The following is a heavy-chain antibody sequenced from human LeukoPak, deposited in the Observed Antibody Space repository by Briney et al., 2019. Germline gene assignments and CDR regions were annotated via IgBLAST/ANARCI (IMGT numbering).Heavy chain of an antibody. CDR3: ARGLAYSRLDY. CDR2: INSDGSST. CDR1: GFTFSSYW. Sequence: GGSLRLSCAASGFTFSSYWMHWVRQAPGKGLVWVSRINSDGSSTSYADSVKGRFAISRDNAENSLYLQMNSLRVEDTAFYYCARGLAYSRLDYWGQGMLVTVSS. V-gene: IGHV3-74*01. J-gene: IGHJ4*02. D-gene: IGHD5-18*01.